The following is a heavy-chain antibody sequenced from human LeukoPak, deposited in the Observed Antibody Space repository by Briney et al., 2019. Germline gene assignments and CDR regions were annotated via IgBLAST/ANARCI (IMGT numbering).Heavy chain of an antibody. CDR2: ISGSGGST. V-gene: IGHV3-23*01. J-gene: IGHJ4*02. CDR3: AKDVSVYSHGPWGYFDY. Sequence: PGGSLRLSCAASGFTFSSYAMSWVRQAPGKGLEWVSAISGSGGSTYYADSVKGRFTISRDNSKNTLYLQMNSLRAEDTAVYCCAKDVSVYSHGPWGYFDYWGQGTLVTVSS. CDR1: GFTFSSYA. D-gene: IGHD5-18*01.